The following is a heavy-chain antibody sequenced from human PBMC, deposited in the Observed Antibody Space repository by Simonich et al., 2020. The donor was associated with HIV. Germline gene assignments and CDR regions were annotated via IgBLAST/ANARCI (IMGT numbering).Heavy chain of an antibody. CDR1: GYTFTNYA. CDR3: ARGGNWFDY. D-gene: IGHD1-1*01. J-gene: IGHJ4*02. CDR2: IRTYTGNT. Sequence: QVQLVQSGGEVKKPGASVKVSCKASGYTFTNYAINWVRQAPGQGLEWMGWIRTYTGNTTHAQNLQGRVTMTTDTSARTAYMELRSLRSDDTAVYYCARGGNWFDYWGQGTLVTVSS. V-gene: IGHV1-18*01.